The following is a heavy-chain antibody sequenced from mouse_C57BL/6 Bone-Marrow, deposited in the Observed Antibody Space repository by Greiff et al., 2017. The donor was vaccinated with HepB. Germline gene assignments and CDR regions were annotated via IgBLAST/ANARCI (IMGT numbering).Heavy chain of an antibody. J-gene: IGHJ2*01. CDR2: IYPGNSDT. CDR1: GYTFTSYW. V-gene: IGHV1-5*01. Sequence: VQLQQSGTVLARPGASVKMSCKTSGYTFTSYWMHWVKQRTGQGLEWIGAIYPGNSDTSYNQKFKGKAKLTAVTTASTAYMELSSLTNEDSAVYYCTIGSSYPFDYWGQGTTLTVSS. D-gene: IGHD1-1*01. CDR3: TIGSSYPFDY.